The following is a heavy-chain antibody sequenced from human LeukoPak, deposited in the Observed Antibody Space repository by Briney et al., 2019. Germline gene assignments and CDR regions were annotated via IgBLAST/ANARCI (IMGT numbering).Heavy chain of an antibody. V-gene: IGHV3-30*03. Sequence: GRSLRLSCAASGFTFSSYGMHWVRQAPGKGLEWVAVISYDGSNKYYADSVKGRFTISRDNSKNTLYLQMNSLRAEDTAVYYCAREGAYCSGGSCYYFDYWGQGTLVTVSS. J-gene: IGHJ4*02. CDR3: AREGAYCSGGSCYYFDY. CDR2: ISYDGSNK. CDR1: GFTFSSYG. D-gene: IGHD2-15*01.